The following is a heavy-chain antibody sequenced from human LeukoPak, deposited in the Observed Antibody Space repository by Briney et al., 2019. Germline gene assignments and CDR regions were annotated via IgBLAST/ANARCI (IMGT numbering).Heavy chain of an antibody. J-gene: IGHJ4*02. D-gene: IGHD3-22*01. CDR3: ARGYDSSGYYNEFGY. CDR1: GFTFSSYA. V-gene: IGHV3-23*01. Sequence: GGSLRLSCAGSGFTFSSYAMSWVRQAPGKGLEWVSAISGSGGSTFYADSVKGRFTISRDNSKNTLYLQMSSLRAEDTAVYYCARGYDSSGYYNEFGYWGQGTLVTVSS. CDR2: ISGSGGST.